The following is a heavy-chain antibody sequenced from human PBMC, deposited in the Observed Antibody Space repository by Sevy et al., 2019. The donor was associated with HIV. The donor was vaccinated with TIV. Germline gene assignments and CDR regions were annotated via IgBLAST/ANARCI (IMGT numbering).Heavy chain of an antibody. D-gene: IGHD3-22*01. J-gene: IGHJ4*02. Sequence: SETLSLTCTVSGGSITSYYWSWIRQPPGNGLEWIGHIYNNGNTNYNPSLRSRVTISVDRSKNQFSLKLSSVTAADKAVYYCAKVTYYYDSRGYPNYYFDYWGQGPLVTVSS. V-gene: IGHV4-59*13. CDR1: GGSITSYY. CDR3: AKVTYYYDSRGYPNYYFDY. CDR2: IYNNGNT.